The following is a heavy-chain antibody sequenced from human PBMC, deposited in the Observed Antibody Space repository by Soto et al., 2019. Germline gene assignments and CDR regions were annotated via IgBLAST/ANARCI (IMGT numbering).Heavy chain of an antibody. CDR1: GFAFITYY. CDR2: VNPSGGDT. CDR3: ARGRYCSSTSCRNYYYYYGMDV. V-gene: IGHV1-46*01. D-gene: IGHD2-2*01. J-gene: IGHJ6*02. Sequence: APVKVSCKASGFAFITYYMHWVRQAPGQGLEWVGTVNPSGGDTSYAQKFQGRVTMTRDTSTNSLYMEISNLRSEDTAVYYCARGRYCSSTSCRNYYYYYGMDVWDQGTTVTVSS.